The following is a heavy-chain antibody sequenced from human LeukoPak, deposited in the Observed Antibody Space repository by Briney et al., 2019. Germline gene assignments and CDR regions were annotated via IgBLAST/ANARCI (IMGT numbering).Heavy chain of an antibody. J-gene: IGHJ6*03. Sequence: SVKVSCKASGGTFSSYAISWVRQAPGQGLEWMGGIIPIFGTANYAQKFQGRVTITTDESTSTAYMELSSLRSEDTAVYYCASGGGRFLGGKGSYYYYMDVWGKGTTVTVSS. V-gene: IGHV1-69*05. D-gene: IGHD3-3*01. CDR2: IIPIFGTA. CDR1: GGTFSSYA. CDR3: ASGGGRFLGGKGSYYYYMDV.